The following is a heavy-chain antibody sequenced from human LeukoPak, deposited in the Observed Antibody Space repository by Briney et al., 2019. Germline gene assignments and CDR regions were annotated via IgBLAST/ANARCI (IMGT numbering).Heavy chain of an antibody. CDR1: GFTFSSYG. CDR2: IRYDGSNK. J-gene: IGHJ4*02. V-gene: IGHV3-30*02. CDR3: VKDNPLDY. Sequence: GGSLRLSCAASGFTFSSYGMLWVRQAPGKGLEWVAFIRYDGSNKFYADSVKGRFTISRDNSKNTLYLQMNNLRAEDTALYYCVKDNPLDYWGQGTLVIVSS.